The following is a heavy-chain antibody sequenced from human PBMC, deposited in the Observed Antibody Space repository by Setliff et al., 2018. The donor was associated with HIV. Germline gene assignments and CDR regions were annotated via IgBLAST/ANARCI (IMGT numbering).Heavy chain of an antibody. Sequence: PSETLSLTCTVSGDPMTSSSFYWGWVRQSPGGGLEYIGSIFYRGNTFYNKSLKGRVTMSVDTSKNQFSLKMESMTAADTAVYYCARTPEDYDQYFFDRWGQGTLVTVSS. D-gene: IGHD3-22*01. J-gene: IGHJ4*02. V-gene: IGHV4-39*01. CDR1: GDPMTSSSFY. CDR2: IFYRGNT. CDR3: ARTPEDYDQYFFDR.